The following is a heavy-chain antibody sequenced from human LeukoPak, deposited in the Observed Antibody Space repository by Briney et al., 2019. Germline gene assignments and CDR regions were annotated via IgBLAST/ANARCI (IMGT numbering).Heavy chain of an antibody. CDR2: ISVYNGNT. D-gene: IGHD3-10*01. CDR3: ARDRGAAPFSPVGFAFVRGDWFDP. J-gene: IGHJ5*02. CDR1: GYTVNTYA. Sequence: GASVKVSCKASGYTVNTYAISWVRQAPGQGLEWMGWISVYNGNTNYAQKFQGRVTITADESTSTAYMELSSLRSEDTAVYYCARDRGAAPFSPVGFAFVRGDWFDPWGQGTLVTVSS. V-gene: IGHV1-18*01.